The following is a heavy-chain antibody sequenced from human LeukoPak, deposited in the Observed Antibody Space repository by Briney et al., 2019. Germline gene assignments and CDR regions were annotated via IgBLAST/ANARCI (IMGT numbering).Heavy chain of an antibody. J-gene: IGHJ4*02. Sequence: GGSLRLSCAASGFTFDDYAMHWVRQAPGKGLEWVSGINWNGVSKGYADSVKGRFTISRDNAKNSLYLQMNRLRPEDTALYYCAKDVDDSRGYYYVFDYWGQGTLVTVSS. D-gene: IGHD3-22*01. CDR3: AKDVDDSRGYYYVFDY. CDR1: GFTFDDYA. CDR2: INWNGVSK. V-gene: IGHV3-20*04.